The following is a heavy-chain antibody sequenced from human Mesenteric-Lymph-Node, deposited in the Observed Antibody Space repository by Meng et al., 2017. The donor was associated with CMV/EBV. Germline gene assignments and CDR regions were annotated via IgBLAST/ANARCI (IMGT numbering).Heavy chain of an antibody. Sequence: GESLKISCAASGYTVSSNYMSWVRQAPGKGLEWVSVIYDDDSTYYADSVKGRFTISRDNSKNTLYLQMNSLRTEDTAVYYCARLIAVAGTWGQGTLVTVSS. V-gene: IGHV3-66*02. CDR1: GYTVSSNY. D-gene: IGHD6-19*01. CDR2: IYDDDST. J-gene: IGHJ5*02. CDR3: ARLIAVAGT.